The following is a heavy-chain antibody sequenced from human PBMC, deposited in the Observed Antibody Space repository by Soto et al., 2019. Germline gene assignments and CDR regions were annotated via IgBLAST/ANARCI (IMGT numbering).Heavy chain of an antibody. V-gene: IGHV4-4*02. CDR2: AYHSGST. D-gene: IGHD3-10*01. CDR3: ARSPPSSYYGGSGTFDY. J-gene: IGHJ4*02. Sequence: QLQLQESGPGLVRPSGTLSLTCAVSGGFTSTNNWWSWFRQPPGKGLEWIGEAYHSGSTEYNPSLKSRVSISVDKSKNQISLKLTSATAADTAVYYCARSPPSSYYGGSGTFDYWGQGTLVTVSS. CDR1: GGFTSTNNW.